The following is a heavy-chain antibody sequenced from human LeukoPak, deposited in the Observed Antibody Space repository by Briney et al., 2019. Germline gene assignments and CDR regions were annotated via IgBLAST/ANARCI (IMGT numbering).Heavy chain of an antibody. CDR3: ARDQSSSWSVGYYYYGMDV. D-gene: IGHD6-13*01. V-gene: IGHV3-21*05. J-gene: IGHJ6*02. CDR1: GFTFSIYR. CDR2: ISSSSSYI. Sequence: GGSLRLSCAASGFTFSIYRMTWVRQAPGKGLEWVSYISSSSSYIYYADSVKGRFTISRDNAKNSLYLQMNSLRAEDTAVYYCARDQSSSWSVGYYYYGMDVWGQGTTVTVSS.